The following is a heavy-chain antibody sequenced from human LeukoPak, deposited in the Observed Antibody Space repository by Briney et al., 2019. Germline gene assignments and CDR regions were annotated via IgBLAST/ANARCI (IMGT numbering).Heavy chain of an antibody. CDR1: GVTFSSYA. V-gene: IGHV3-30*04. CDR2: ISYDGSKK. Sequence: GGSLRLSCAASGVTFSSYAMHWVRQAPGKGLEWVAVISYDGSKKYYADYVKGRFTISRDKSKNTLYLQMNSLRPEDTAVYYCARDVSAVGGLERPATLGYWGQGTLVTVSS. J-gene: IGHJ4*02. D-gene: IGHD1-1*01. CDR3: ARDVSAVGGLERPATLGY.